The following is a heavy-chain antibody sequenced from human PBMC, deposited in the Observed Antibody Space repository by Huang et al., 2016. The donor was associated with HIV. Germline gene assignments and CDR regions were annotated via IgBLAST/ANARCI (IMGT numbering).Heavy chain of an antibody. CDR3: AKGGAGYHNGPEY. CDR1: GFTFSTFG. D-gene: IGHD2-8*01. J-gene: IGHJ4*02. V-gene: IGHV3-30*02. CDR2: IRFDGNKK. Sequence: QVRLVESGGGVVQPGGSLTLSCEASGFTFSTFGMHWVRQAQGKGLEWVANIRFDGNKKVYEESLKGRFTIFRENSKNTVYLEMNSLTGEDTAMYFCAKGGAGYHNGPEYWGQGTQVIVS.